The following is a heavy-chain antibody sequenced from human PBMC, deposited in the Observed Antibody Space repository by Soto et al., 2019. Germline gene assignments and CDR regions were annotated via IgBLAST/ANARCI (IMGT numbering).Heavy chain of an antibody. D-gene: IGHD3-22*01. CDR3: AKTKNDSSGYYPTAWGY. J-gene: IGHJ4*02. Sequence: VQLVESGGGVVQPGRSLRLSCAASGFTFSSYGMHWVRQAPGKGLEWVAVISYDGSNKYYADSVKGRFTISRDNSKNTLYLQMNSLRAEDTAVYYCAKTKNDSSGYYPTAWGYWGQGTLVTVSS. CDR2: ISYDGSNK. V-gene: IGHV3-30*18. CDR1: GFTFSSYG.